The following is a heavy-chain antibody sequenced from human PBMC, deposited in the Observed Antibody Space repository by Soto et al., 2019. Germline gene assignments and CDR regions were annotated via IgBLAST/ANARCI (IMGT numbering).Heavy chain of an antibody. D-gene: IGHD3-3*01. CDR3: AKDMGLRFLEWLSYFDY. V-gene: IGHV3-23*01. Sequence: GSLRLSCAASGFTFSSYAMSWVRQAPGKGLEWVSAISGSGGSTYYADSVKGRFTISRDNSKNTLYLQMNSLRAEDTAVYYCAKDMGLRFLEWLSYFDYWGQGTLVTVSS. J-gene: IGHJ4*02. CDR2: ISGSGGST. CDR1: GFTFSSYA.